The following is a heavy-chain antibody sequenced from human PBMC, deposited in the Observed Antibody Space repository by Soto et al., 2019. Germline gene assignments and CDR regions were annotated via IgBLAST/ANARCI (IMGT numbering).Heavy chain of an antibody. CDR2: IYHSGSI. V-gene: IGHV4-4*02. CDR1: SGSISSTNW. Sequence: QVQLQESGPELVKPSGTLSLSCVVSSGSISSTNWWSWVRQPPGRGLEWIGAIYHSGSINYNPSLRSRVTISVDQSKNQFSLNLISVTAADTAVYFCVKEGSGWSYLDHWGQGILVTVSS. D-gene: IGHD6-19*01. J-gene: IGHJ4*02. CDR3: VKEGSGWSYLDH.